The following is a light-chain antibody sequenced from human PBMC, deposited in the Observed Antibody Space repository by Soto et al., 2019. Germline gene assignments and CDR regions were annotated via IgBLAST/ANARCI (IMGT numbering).Light chain of an antibody. J-gene: IGLJ1*01. Sequence: QSALTQPASVSGSPGQSITISCTGTSSDVGGYNYVSWCQHHPGKAPKLIIYDVTNRPSGVSNPFSGSKSGNTASLTISGLQPEDEADYYCSSYTTSNTRQIVFGTGTKVTVL. V-gene: IGLV2-14*03. CDR1: SSDVGGYNY. CDR3: SSYTTSNTRQIV. CDR2: DVT.